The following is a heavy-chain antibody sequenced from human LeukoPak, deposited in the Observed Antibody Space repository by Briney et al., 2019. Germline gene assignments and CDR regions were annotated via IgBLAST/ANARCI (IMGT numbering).Heavy chain of an antibody. CDR1: GLPLSTIP. CDR2: ISGSGGST. J-gene: IGHJ5*02. CDR3: AKDRLTVTTWVDP. D-gene: IGHD4-17*01. Sequence: PGGPLRLPCEPFGLPLSTIPWGGFSPAQGRGRNGASAISGSGGSTYYADSVKGRFTISRDNSKNTLYLQMNSLRAEDTAVYYCAKDRLTVTTWVDPWGQGTLVTVSS. V-gene: IGHV3-23*01.